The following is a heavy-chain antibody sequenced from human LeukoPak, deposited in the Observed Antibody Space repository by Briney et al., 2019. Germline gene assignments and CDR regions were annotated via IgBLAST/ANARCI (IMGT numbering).Heavy chain of an antibody. D-gene: IGHD3-22*01. CDR2: IIPIFGTA. V-gene: IGHV1-69*05. CDR1: GGTFSSYA. CDR3: ARTGLGDYDSSGYLGYYYYYMDV. Sequence: ASVKVSCKASGGTFSSYAISWVRQPPGQGLEWMGGIIPIFGTANYAQKFQGRVTITTDESTSTAYMELSSLRSEDTAVYYCARTGLGDYDSSGYLGYYYYYMDVWGKGTTVTVSS. J-gene: IGHJ6*03.